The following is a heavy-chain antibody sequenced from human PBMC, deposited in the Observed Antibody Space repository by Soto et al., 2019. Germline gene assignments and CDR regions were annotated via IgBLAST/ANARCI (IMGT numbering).Heavy chain of an antibody. CDR3: ARDPVGGNWFDP. V-gene: IGHV1-18*01. D-gene: IGHD1-26*01. J-gene: IGHJ5*02. Sequence: QVQLVQSGAEVKKPGASVKVSCKASGYTFTTYGISWVRQAPGQGLEWMGWINPYNGNTNYAQKLQGRVTMTTDTTTSTAYMALRSLRSDDTAVYYCARDPVGGNWFDPWGQGTLVTVSS. CDR1: GYTFTTYG. CDR2: INPYNGNT.